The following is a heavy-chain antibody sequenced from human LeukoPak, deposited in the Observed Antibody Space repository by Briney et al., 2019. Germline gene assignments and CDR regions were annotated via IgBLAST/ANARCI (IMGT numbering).Heavy chain of an antibody. D-gene: IGHD3-22*01. CDR3: ARRDVDSPMIFYH. CDR2: INWDGGST. Sequence: GGSLRLSCAASGFMFDHYTMHWVRQAPGKGPEWVSLINWDGGSTYYAGSVKGRYTISRDNSKNSLYLQMNSLRTEVTALYYCARRDVDSPMIFYHWGQGTLVTVS. J-gene: IGHJ4*02. V-gene: IGHV3-43*01. CDR1: GFMFDHYT.